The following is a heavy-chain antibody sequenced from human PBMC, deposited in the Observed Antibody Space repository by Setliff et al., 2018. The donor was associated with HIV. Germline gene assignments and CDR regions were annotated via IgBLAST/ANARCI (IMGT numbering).Heavy chain of an antibody. CDR2: IYHSGSA. D-gene: IGHD2-21*02. Sequence: PSETLSLTCAVSGGSISSSNWWSWVRQPPGKGLEWIGEIYHSGSANYNPSLKSRVTISVDTSKNQFSLKLSSVTAADTAVYYCARGQGCGGGCHYAFEMWGQGTMVTVSS. V-gene: IGHV4-4*02. J-gene: IGHJ3*02. CDR1: GGSISSSNW. CDR3: ARGQGCGGGCHYAFEM.